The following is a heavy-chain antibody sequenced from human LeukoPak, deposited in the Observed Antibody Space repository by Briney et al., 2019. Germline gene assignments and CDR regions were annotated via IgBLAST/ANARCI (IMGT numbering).Heavy chain of an antibody. Sequence: PSQTLSLTCTVSGGSISSGSYYWSWIRQPAGKGLEWIGRIYTSGSTYYNPSLKSRVTISVDTSKNQFSLKLSSVTAADTAVYYCARGGSYGGNHLYWYFDLWGRGALVTVSS. CDR1: GGSISSGSYY. J-gene: IGHJ2*01. V-gene: IGHV4-61*02. CDR3: ARGGSYGGNHLYWYFDL. D-gene: IGHD4-23*01. CDR2: IYTSGST.